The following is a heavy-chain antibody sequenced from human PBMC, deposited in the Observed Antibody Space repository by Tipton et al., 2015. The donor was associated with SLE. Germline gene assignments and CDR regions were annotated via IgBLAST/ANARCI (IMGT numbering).Heavy chain of an antibody. CDR1: GESFGDHQ. CDR2: IHRTGST. J-gene: IGHJ4*02. Sequence: TLSLTCAVHGESFGDHQWSWIRQTPKQGLEWIGEIHRTGSTSYNPSLRSRVTISIDTSKNQFSLRLSSVTAADTATYYCARRYDFWSGYYTHWGQGTLVAVSS. V-gene: IGHV4-34*01. D-gene: IGHD3-3*01. CDR3: ARRYDFWSGYYTH.